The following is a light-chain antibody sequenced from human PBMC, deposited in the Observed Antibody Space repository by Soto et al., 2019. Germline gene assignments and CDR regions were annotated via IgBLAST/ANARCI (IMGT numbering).Light chain of an antibody. Sequence: EIVLTQSPVTLSVSPGERATLSCRASQSVSSNLAWYQQKRGQAPRLLIYGASTRATGIPARFSGSGSGTEFTLTISSLKSEDFEVYYCQQYNNWPKTFGQGTKVEIK. CDR1: QSVSSN. CDR2: GAS. J-gene: IGKJ1*01. CDR3: QQYNNWPKT. V-gene: IGKV3-15*01.